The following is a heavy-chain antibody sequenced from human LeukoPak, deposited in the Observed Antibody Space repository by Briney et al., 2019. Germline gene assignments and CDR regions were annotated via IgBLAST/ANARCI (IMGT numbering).Heavy chain of an antibody. CDR3: ARYTGIVGATGRYFDF. D-gene: IGHD1-26*01. Sequence: SVKVSCKASGGTFSSYAISWVRQSPGQGLEWMGGIIPIFGTANYAQKFQGRVTITADESTSTAYMELISLRSEDTAVYYCARYTGIVGATGRYFDFWGQGTLVTVSS. V-gene: IGHV1-69*01. CDR1: GGTFSSYA. CDR2: IIPIFGTA. J-gene: IGHJ4*02.